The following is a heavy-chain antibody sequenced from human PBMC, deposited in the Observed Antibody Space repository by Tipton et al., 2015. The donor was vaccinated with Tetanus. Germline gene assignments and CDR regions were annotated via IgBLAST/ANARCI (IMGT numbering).Heavy chain of an antibody. CDR1: DGSSRNYY. Sequence: GLVKPSETLSLTCSVSDGSSRNYYWSWIRQPPGKGLEWIGNIYSSGSANYNPPLRSRVTISVDRSENQISLKMTSVTAADTAVYYCAGVTAQRTELYFEHWGQGTQVTVSS. CDR2: IYSSGSA. V-gene: IGHV4-59*01. D-gene: IGHD2-8*02. CDR3: AGVTAQRTELYFEH. J-gene: IGHJ1*01.